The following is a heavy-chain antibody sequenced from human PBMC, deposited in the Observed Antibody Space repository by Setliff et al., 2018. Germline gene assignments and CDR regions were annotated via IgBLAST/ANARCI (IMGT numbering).Heavy chain of an antibody. CDR2: MNPNSGNT. J-gene: IGHJ6*03. CDR3: ARGGGQIHYDFWSGYFSDPQPNYYYYYMDV. D-gene: IGHD3-3*01. CDR1: GYAFTSYA. V-gene: IGHV1-8*02. Sequence: ASVKVSCKASGYAFTSYAFSWVRQATGQGLEWMGWMNPNSGNTGYAQKFQGRVTMTRNTSISTVYMELSSLRSEDTAVYYCARGGGQIHYDFWSGYFSDPQPNYYYYYMDVWGKGTTVTVSS.